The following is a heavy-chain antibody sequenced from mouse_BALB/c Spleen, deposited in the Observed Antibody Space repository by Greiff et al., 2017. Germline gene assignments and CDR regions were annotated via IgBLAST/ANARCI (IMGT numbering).Heavy chain of an antibody. CDR1: GFTFSDYY. CDR2: ISDGGSYT. Sequence: EVKLMESGGGLVKPGGSLKLSCAASGFTFSDYYMYWVRQTPEKRLEWVATISDGGSYTYYPDSVKGRFTISRDNAKNNLYLQMSSLKSEDTAMYYCARSCGGYWGQGTTLTVSS. J-gene: IGHJ2*01. CDR3: ARSCGGY. V-gene: IGHV5-4*02.